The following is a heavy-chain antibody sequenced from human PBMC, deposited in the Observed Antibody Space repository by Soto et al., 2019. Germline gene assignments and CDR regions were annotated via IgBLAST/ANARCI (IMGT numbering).Heavy chain of an antibody. Sequence: HPGGSLRLSCAASGFTFSSYAMHWVRQAPGKELEWVAVISYDGSNKYYADSVKGRFTISRDNSKNTLYLQMNSLRAEDTAVYYCARAAARGYSYDNGDYFDYWGQGTLVTVSS. CDR2: ISYDGSNK. CDR3: ARAAARGYSYDNGDYFDY. V-gene: IGHV3-30-3*01. D-gene: IGHD5-18*01. J-gene: IGHJ4*02. CDR1: GFTFSSYA.